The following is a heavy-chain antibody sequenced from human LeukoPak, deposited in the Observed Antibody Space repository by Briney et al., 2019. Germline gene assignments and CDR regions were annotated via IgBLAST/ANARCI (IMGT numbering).Heavy chain of an antibody. CDR1: GGTFSSYA. V-gene: IGHV1-69*06. CDR2: IIPIFGTA. CDR3: ARDRDNWNTLYYFDY. Sequence: SVKVSCKASGGTFSSYAISWVRQAPGPGLEWMGRIIPIFGTANYAQKFQGRVTITADKSTSTAYMELSSLRSEDTAVYYCARDRDNWNTLYYFDYWGQGTLVTVSS. D-gene: IGHD1/OR15-1a*01. J-gene: IGHJ4*02.